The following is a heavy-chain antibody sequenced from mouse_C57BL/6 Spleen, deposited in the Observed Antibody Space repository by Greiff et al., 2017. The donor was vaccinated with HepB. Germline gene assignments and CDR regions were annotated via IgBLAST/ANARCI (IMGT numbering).Heavy chain of an antibody. CDR2: TYTRDGST. CDR1: GYTFTDHT. V-gene: IGHV1-78*01. J-gene: IGHJ2*01. Sequence: VQLQQSDAELVQPGDSVKISCMVSGYTFTDHTIHWMKQRPEQGLEWIGHTYTRDGSTKYNEPFKGRATLTADKSSSTAYMQLNSLTSEDSAGYFCARRIYFDYWGQGTTLTVSS. CDR3: ARRIYFDY.